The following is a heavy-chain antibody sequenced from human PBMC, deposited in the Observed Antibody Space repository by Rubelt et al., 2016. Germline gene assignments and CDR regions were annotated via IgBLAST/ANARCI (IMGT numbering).Heavy chain of an antibody. D-gene: IGHD4-23*01. CDR2: VYYDGST. Sequence: QLQLQESGPRLVKPSETLSLTCTVSGGSVNSNLYYWGWFRQPPGTRLEWIGSVYYDGSTYYNPSLKSRVTVSVDTSKNQFSLNLNSVTASDTAVYYCARPGQGGNSKTFCFDYWGPGALVTVSS. J-gene: IGHJ4*02. V-gene: IGHV4-39*01. CDR1: GGSVNSNLYY. CDR3: ARPGQGGNSKTFCFDY.